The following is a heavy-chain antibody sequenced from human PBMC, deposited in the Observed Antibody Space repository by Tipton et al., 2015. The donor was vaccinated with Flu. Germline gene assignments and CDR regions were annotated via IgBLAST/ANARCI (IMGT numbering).Heavy chain of an antibody. J-gene: IGHJ3*02. D-gene: IGHD3-16*01. CDR1: GFTVSSNY. V-gene: IGHV3-53*01. Sequence: SLRLSCAASGFTVSSNYMSWVRQAPGKGLEWVSVIYSCGSTYYADSVKGRFTISRDNSKNTLYLQMNSLRAEDTAVYYCAKVRGGADAFDIWGQGTMVTVSS. CDR3: AKVRGGADAFDI. CDR2: IYSCGST.